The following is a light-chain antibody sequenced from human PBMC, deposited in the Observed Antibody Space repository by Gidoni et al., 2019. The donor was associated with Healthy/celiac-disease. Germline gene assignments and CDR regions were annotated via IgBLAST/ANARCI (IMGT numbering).Light chain of an antibody. V-gene: IGLV1-40*01. Sequence: QSVLKQPPSVPGAPGQRVTISCTGSSSNIGAGYDVHWYQQLPGKAPKLLIYGNNNRPSGVPDRFSGSKSGTSASLAITGLQAEDEADYYCQSYDSSLSGSWVFGGGTKLTVL. CDR2: GNN. CDR3: QSYDSSLSGSWV. CDR1: SSNIGAGYD. J-gene: IGLJ3*02.